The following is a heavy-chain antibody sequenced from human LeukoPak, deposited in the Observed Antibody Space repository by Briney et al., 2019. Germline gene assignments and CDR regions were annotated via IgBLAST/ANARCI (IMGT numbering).Heavy chain of an antibody. CDR2: MNGNSGVT. J-gene: IGHJ5*02. V-gene: IGHV1-2*06. CDR1: GYTFTDYF. D-gene: IGHD1-26*01. CDR3: ARDSYNGSYYDP. Sequence: GASVKVSCEASGYTFTDYFIHWVRQAPGQGPEWMGRMNGNSGVTMYAQTLQGRVTMTRDTSISTAYMELSRLTSDDTAVYYCARDSYNGSYYDPWGQGTLVAVSS.